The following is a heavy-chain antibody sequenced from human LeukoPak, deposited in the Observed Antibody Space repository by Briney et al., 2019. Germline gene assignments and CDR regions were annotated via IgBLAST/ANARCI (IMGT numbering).Heavy chain of an antibody. CDR1: GFTFSSYS. CDR3: AALPSGSYEAFDY. Sequence: GGSLRLSCAASGFTFSSYSMNWVRQAPGKGLEWVSSISSSSSYIYYADSVKGRFTISRDNAKNSLYLQMNSLRAEDTAVYYCAALPSGSYEAFDYWGQGTLVTVSS. V-gene: IGHV3-21*01. D-gene: IGHD1-26*01. CDR2: ISSSSSYI. J-gene: IGHJ4*02.